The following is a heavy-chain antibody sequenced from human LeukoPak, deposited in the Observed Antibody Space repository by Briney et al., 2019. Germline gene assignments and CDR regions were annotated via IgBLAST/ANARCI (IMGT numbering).Heavy chain of an antibody. CDR1: GFTFSSYA. D-gene: IGHD2-2*03. J-gene: IGHJ4*02. CDR3: AKERAGIGYCSSTSCSPFDY. V-gene: IGHV3-23*01. Sequence: GGSLRLSCAASGFTFSSYAMSWVRQAPGKGLEWVSAISGSGGSTCYADSVKGRFTISRDNSKNTLYLQMNSLRAEDTAVYYCAKERAGIGYCSSTSCSPFDYWGQGTLVTVSS. CDR2: ISGSGGST.